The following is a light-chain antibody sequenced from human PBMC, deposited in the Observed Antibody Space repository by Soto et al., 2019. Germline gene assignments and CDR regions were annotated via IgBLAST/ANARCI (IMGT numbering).Light chain of an antibody. CDR2: EVS. V-gene: IGLV2-8*01. J-gene: IGLJ1*01. CDR1: SSDVGGYDY. Sequence: QSALIQPPSASGSPGQSVTISCTGTSSDVGGYDYVSWYQQHPGRAPRLMIYEVSKRPSGVPDRFSGSKSGNTASLTVSGLQAEDEADYFCSSYADTLYVFGTGTKLTVL. CDR3: SSYADTLYV.